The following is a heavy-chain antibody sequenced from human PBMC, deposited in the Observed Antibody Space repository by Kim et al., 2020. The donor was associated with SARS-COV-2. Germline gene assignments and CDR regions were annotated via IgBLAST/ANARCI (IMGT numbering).Heavy chain of an antibody. CDR2: ISSNGGST. J-gene: IGHJ4*02. Sequence: GGSLRLSCSASGFTFSSYAMHWVRQAPGKGLEYVSAISSNGGSTYYADSVKGRFTISRDNSKNTLYLQMSSLRAEDTAVYYCVKDSGSYWGGYNYWGQGTLVTVSS. CDR1: GFTFSSYA. D-gene: IGHD1-26*01. CDR3: VKDSGSYWGGYNY. V-gene: IGHV3-64D*06.